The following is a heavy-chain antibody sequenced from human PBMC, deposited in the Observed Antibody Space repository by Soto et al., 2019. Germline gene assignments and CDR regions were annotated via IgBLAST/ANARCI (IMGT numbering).Heavy chain of an antibody. V-gene: IGHV3-74*01. J-gene: IGHJ4*02. CDR2: ISDDGSTA. CDR3: ARGPRVSSTGTGAH. D-gene: IGHD1-1*01. Sequence: LRLSCAVSGFTFSAYWMHWVRQVPGKGLTWVSRISDDGSTATYADSVKGRFIISRDNAKNTLYLEMNTLRADDSGLYYCARGPRVSSTGTGAHWGRGTLVTVSS. CDR1: GFTFSAYW.